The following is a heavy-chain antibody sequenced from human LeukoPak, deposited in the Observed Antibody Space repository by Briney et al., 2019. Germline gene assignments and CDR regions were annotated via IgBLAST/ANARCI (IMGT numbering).Heavy chain of an antibody. CDR3: ARGRTYDILTGGFDP. J-gene: IGHJ5*02. CDR1: GFTFSTYA. D-gene: IGHD3-9*01. V-gene: IGHV3-21*01. CDR2: ISSSSTYI. Sequence: GGSLRLSCAASGFTFSTYAMSWVRQAPGKGLEWVSSISSSSTYIYYADSVKGRFTISRDNANKSLYLQMNSLRAEDTAVYYCARGRTYDILTGGFDPWGQGTLVTVSS.